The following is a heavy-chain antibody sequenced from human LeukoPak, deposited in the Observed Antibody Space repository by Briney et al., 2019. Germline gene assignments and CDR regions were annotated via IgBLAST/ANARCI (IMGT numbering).Heavy chain of an antibody. CDR3: LIAAAGNEFDY. CDR2: IYSGGST. CDR1: GFTVSSNY. V-gene: IGHV3-66*01. D-gene: IGHD6-13*01. J-gene: IGHJ4*02. Sequence: PGGSLRLSCAASGFTVSSNYMSWVRQAPGKGLEWVSVIYSGGSTYYADSVKGRFTISRDNSKNTLYLQMNSLRAEDTAVYYCLIAAAGNEFDYWGQGTLVTVSS.